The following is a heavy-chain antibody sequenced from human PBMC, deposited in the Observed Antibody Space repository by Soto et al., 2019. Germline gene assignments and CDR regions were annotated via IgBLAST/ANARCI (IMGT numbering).Heavy chain of an antibody. CDR1: GGSFDGYY. D-gene: IGHD2-21*01. J-gene: IGHJ4*02. Sequence: SETLSLTCGVSGGSFDGYYWSWLRQSTGKGLEWIGEISGSGATNYNPALKSRVSLSLDTSKNQFSLKLDSVTASDTAVYYCAKLWRHWGKGTLVTVSS. CDR3: AKLWRH. V-gene: IGHV4-34*01. CDR2: ISGSGAT.